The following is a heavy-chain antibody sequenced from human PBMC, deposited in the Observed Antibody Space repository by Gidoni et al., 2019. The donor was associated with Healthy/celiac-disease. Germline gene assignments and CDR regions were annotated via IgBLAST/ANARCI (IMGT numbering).Heavy chain of an antibody. V-gene: IGHV3-30*18. J-gene: IGHJ4*02. CDR3: AKDRGVYGDYFWYDY. CDR1: GFTFSSYG. D-gene: IGHD4-17*01. Sequence: QVQLVESGGGVVQPGRSLRPSCAASGFTFSSYGMHWVRQAPGKGLELVAVISYDGSNKYYADSVKGRFTISRDNSKNTLYLQMNSLRAEDTAVYYCAKDRGVYGDYFWYDYWGQGTLVTVSS. CDR2: ISYDGSNK.